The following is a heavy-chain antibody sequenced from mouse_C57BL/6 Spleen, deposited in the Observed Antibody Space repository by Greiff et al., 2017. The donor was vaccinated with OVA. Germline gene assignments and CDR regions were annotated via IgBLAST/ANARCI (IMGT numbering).Heavy chain of an antibody. CDR2: IYPRDGST. J-gene: IGHJ2*01. Sequence: QVQLQQSGPELVKPGASVKLSCKASGYTFTSYDINWVKQRPGQGLEWIGWIYPRDGSTKYNEKFKGKATLTVGTSSSTAYLELHSLTSEDAAVYFCARSSNWDRDYWGQGTTLTVSS. V-gene: IGHV1-85*01. CDR3: ARSSNWDRDY. CDR1: GYTFTSYD. D-gene: IGHD4-1*01.